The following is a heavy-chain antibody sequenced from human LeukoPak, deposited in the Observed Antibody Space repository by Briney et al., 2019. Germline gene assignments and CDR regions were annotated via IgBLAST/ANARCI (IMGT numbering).Heavy chain of an antibody. D-gene: IGHD3-22*01. CDR3: ARAPPNYYDSSGHDAFDI. CDR2: IYYSGST. CDR1: GGSISSGGYY. J-gene: IGHJ3*02. Sequence: SETLSLTCTVSGGSISSGGYYWSWIRQHPGKGLEWIGYIYYSGSTYYNPSLKSRVTISVDTSKNQFSLKLSSVTAADTAVYYCARAPPNYYDSSGHDAFDIWGQGTMVTVSS. V-gene: IGHV4-31*03.